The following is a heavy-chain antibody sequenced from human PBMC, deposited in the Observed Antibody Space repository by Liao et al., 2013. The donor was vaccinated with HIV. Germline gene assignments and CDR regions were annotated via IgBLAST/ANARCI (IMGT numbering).Heavy chain of an antibody. J-gene: IGHJ3*02. V-gene: IGHV4-4*07. D-gene: IGHD2-15*01. CDR2: IYTSGST. CDR1: GGSISSYY. CDR3: ARGPSYVVVVAAQRGRFDI. Sequence: QVQLQESGPGLVRPSETLSLTCTVSGGSISSYYWSWIRQPAGKGLEWIGRIYTSGSTNYNPSLKSRVTMSVDTSKNQFSLKLSSVTAADTAVYYCARGPSYVVVVAAQRGRFDIWGQGTNRSPSLQ.